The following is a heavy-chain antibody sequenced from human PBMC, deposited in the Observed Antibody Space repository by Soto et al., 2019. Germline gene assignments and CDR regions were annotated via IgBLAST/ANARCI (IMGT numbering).Heavy chain of an antibody. V-gene: IGHV4-34*01. Sequence: TSETLSLTCAVYGGSFSGYYWSWIRQPPGKGLEWIGEINHSGSTNYNPSLKSRVTISVDTSKNLFSLKLSSVTAADTAVYYCRGDTVTTLYYFDYWGQGTLVTVSS. D-gene: IGHD4-17*01. CDR2: INHSGST. CDR1: GGSFSGYY. J-gene: IGHJ4*02. CDR3: RGDTVTTLYYFDY.